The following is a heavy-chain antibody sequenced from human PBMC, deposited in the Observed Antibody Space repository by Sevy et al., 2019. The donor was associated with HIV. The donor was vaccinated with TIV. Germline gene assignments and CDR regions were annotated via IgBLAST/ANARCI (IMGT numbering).Heavy chain of an antibody. V-gene: IGHV3-30*02. CDR2: IRYDGSNK. CDR1: GFTFSSYG. Sequence: GGSLRLSCAASGFTFSSYGMHWVRQAPGKGLEWVAFIRYDGSNKYYADSVRGRFTISRDNSKSTLYLQMNSLIAEDTAGYYFANGPSTLGQLLYYHYYYMDVWGKGTTVTVSS. D-gene: IGHD2-2*02. CDR3: ANGPSTLGQLLYYHYYYMDV. J-gene: IGHJ6*03.